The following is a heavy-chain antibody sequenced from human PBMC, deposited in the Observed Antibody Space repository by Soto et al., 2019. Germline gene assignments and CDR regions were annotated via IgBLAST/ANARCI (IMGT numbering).Heavy chain of an antibody. D-gene: IGHD6-6*01. CDR1: GGSVSSGSYY. V-gene: IGHV4-61*01. CDR3: ARGFEGSYPGRYYYGMAV. CDR2: IYYSGST. J-gene: IGHJ6*02. Sequence: QVQLQESGPGLVKPSETLSLTCTVSGGSVSSGSYYWSWIRQPPGKGLEWIGYIYYSGSTNYNPPLTSRVTISVDTSTNQCSLELSSVTAADTAVYSCARGFEGSYPGRYYYGMAVWGQGTTVTVSS.